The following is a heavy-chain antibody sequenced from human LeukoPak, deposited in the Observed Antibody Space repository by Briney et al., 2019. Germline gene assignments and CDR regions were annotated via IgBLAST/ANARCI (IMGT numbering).Heavy chain of an antibody. Sequence: SGTLSLTCAVSGGSISSSNWWSWVRQPPGKGLEWIGEIYHSGSTNYNPSLKSRVTISVDKSKNQFSLKLSSVTAADTAVYYCARHLSSGYYSDYYYYGMDVWGQGTTVTVSS. J-gene: IGHJ6*02. D-gene: IGHD3-22*01. V-gene: IGHV4-4*02. CDR2: IYHSGST. CDR3: ARHLSSGYYSDYYYYGMDV. CDR1: GGSISSSNW.